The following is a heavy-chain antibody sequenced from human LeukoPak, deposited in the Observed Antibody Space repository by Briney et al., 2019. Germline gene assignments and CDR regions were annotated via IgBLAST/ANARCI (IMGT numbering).Heavy chain of an antibody. Sequence: GGSLRLSCAASGFTFSSYSMNWVRQAPGKGLEWVSSISSSSSYIYYADSVKGRFTISRDNAKNSLYLQMNSLRAEDTAVYYCASEARTRCSGGSCYSDYWGQGTLVTVSS. D-gene: IGHD2-15*01. CDR1: GFTFSSYS. V-gene: IGHV3-21*01. CDR2: ISSSSSYI. J-gene: IGHJ4*02. CDR3: ASEARTRCSGGSCYSDY.